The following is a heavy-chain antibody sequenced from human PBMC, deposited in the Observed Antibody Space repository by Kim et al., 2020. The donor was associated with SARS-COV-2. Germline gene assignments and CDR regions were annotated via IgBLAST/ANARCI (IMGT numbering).Heavy chain of an antibody. D-gene: IGHD1-26*01. CDR2: IIPILGIA. V-gene: IGHV1-69*04. Sequence: SVKVSCKASGGTFSSYTISWVRQAPGQGLEWMGRIIPILGIANYAQKFQGRVTITADKSTSTAYMELSSLRSEDTAVYYCARDSYGSYWNLNWFDPWGQGTLVTVSS. CDR3: ARDSYGSYWNLNWFDP. J-gene: IGHJ5*02. CDR1: GGTFSSYT.